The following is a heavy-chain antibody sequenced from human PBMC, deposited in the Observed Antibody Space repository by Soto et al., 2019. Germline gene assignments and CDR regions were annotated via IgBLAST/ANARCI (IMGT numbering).Heavy chain of an antibody. CDR3: GRDQLSVVAAD. CDR1: RGSISSYY. CDR2: ISYSGNT. Sequence: PSETLSLTCTVSRGSISSYYWSWIRQPPGKGLEWIGYISYSGNTNYNASLKSRVTISVDTSKNQFSLKLTSVTAADTAVYYCGRDQLSVVAADWGQGTLVTVSS. J-gene: IGHJ4*02. D-gene: IGHD2-15*01. V-gene: IGHV4-59*12.